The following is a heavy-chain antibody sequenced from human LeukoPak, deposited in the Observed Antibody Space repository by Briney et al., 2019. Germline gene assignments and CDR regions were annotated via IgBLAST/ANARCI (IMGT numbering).Heavy chain of an antibody. CDR1: GGSISSDY. D-gene: IGHD3-10*01. CDR2: IYNSGNN. CDR3: AIRGY. J-gene: IGHJ4*02. Sequence: PSETLSLTCTVSGGSISSDYWQWIRQPPGKGLEWVGYIYNSGNNHYNSSLKSRVTISIDTSKNQFSLKLASVTAADTAVYYCAIRGYWGQGTLVAVSS. V-gene: IGHV4-59*12.